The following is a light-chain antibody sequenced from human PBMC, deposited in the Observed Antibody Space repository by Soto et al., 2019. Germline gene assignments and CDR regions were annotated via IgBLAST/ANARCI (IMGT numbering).Light chain of an antibody. V-gene: IGLV1-44*01. J-gene: IGLJ3*02. CDR1: SSTIGSNP. CDR3: AVWGNKLDGPGV. Sequence: QSALTQPPSASGPPGQRVTISCSGSSSTIGSNPVDWYQQLPGTAPKLLIYSHDQRPLGVPDRFSASRSGTSASLAISGLQPGDEGIYYCAVWGNKLDGPGVFGGGTKLTV. CDR2: SHD.